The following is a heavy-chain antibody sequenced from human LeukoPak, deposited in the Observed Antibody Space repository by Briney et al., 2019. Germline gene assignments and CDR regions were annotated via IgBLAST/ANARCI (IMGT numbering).Heavy chain of an antibody. J-gene: IGHJ5*02. Sequence: PGGSLRLSCAASGLTVDNYAMHCVRQAPGKGREWVSFISGDGGSTYYADSVKGRFTISRDNSKNSLYLQMNSLRTEDTALYYCAKDGTTMVTFWFDPWGQGTLVTVSS. CDR1: GLTVDNYA. CDR2: ISGDGGST. D-gene: IGHD5-18*01. CDR3: AKDGTTMVTFWFDP. V-gene: IGHV3-43*02.